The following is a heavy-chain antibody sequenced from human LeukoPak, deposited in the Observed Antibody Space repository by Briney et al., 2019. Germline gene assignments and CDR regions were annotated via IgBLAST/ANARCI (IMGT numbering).Heavy chain of an antibody. D-gene: IGHD4-4*01. CDR3: AQADYSNYRGGFDP. Sequence: SVKVSCKASGGTFSSYAISWVRQAPGQGLEWMGRIIPILGIANYAQKFQGRVTITADKSTSTAYVELSSLRSEDTAVYYCAQADYSNYRGGFDPWGQGTLVTVSS. CDR2: IIPILGIA. V-gene: IGHV1-69*04. CDR1: GGTFSSYA. J-gene: IGHJ5*02.